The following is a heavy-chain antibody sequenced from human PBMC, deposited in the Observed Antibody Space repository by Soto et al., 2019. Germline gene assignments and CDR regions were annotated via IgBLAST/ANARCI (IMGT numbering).Heavy chain of an antibody. V-gene: IGHV3-7*03. J-gene: IGHJ2*01. Sequence: GGYLRLSCAASGFTFSSYWMSWVRQAPGKGLEWVANIKQDGSEKYYVDSVKGRFLISRDNAKNSLYQQMNSLRAEVTAVYYCARDAPTVVDWYFDLWGRGTLVTVSS. D-gene: IGHD2-15*01. CDR3: ARDAPTVVDWYFDL. CDR2: IKQDGSEK. CDR1: GFTFSSYW.